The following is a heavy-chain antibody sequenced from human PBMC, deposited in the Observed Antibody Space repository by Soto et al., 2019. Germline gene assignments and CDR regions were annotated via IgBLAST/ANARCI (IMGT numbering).Heavy chain of an antibody. Sequence: GGSLRLSCTASGFTFSSYAMSWVRQAPGKGLEWVSAISGRGGSTYYADSVKGRFTISRDNSKNTLRLQMSSLRAEDTAIYYSAKENYYTFLEDHWFVPGCQGPPANVSS. J-gene: IGHJ5*02. D-gene: IGHD3-22*01. CDR1: GFTFSSYA. CDR2: ISGRGGST. CDR3: AKENYYTFLEDHWFVP. V-gene: IGHV3-23*01.